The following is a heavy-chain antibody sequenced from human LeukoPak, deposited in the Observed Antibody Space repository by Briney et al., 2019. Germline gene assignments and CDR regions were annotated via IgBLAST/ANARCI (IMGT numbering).Heavy chain of an antibody. CDR3: ASGKEGYCSSTSCYRDWFDP. J-gene: IGHJ5*02. CDR2: IYYSGST. V-gene: IGHV4-59*08. CDR1: GGSISSYY. D-gene: IGHD2-2*02. Sequence: SETLSLTCTVSGGSISSYYWSWIRQPPGKGLEWIGYIYYSGSTNYNPSLKSRVTISVDTSKNQFSLKLSSVTAADTAVYYCASGKEGYCSSTSCYRDWFDPWGQGTLVTVSS.